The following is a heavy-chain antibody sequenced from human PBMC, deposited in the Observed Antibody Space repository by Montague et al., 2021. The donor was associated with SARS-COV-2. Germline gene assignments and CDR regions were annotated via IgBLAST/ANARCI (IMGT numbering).Heavy chain of an antibody. CDR3: ARAMAGTEDY. D-gene: IGHD6-19*01. V-gene: IGHV2-70*11. CDR1: GFSLSTSGVG. CDR2: IDWDDDK. J-gene: IGHJ4*02. Sequence: PALVKPTQTLTLTCTFSGFSLSTSGVGVGWIRQPPGKALEWLARIDWDDDKYYSTSLKTRLTISKDTSKNQVVLTMTNMDPVDTATYYCARAMAGTEDYWGQGTLVTVSS.